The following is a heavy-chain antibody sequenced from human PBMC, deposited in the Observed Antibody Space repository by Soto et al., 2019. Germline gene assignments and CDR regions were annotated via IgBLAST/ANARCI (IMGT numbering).Heavy chain of an antibody. D-gene: IGHD4-4*01. CDR1: GFTFRSHG. CDR2: IWYDGSNK. V-gene: IGHV3-33*01. Sequence: QVQLVQSGGGVVQPGRSLRLSCVASGFTFRSHGMHWVRQVPGKGLEWVGVIWYDGSNKYYADSVKGRFTISRDNYKNMLDLQMNSLRADDTAVYYCARWNDYRAIDCWGQGTLVTVSS. CDR3: ARWNDYRAIDC. J-gene: IGHJ4*02.